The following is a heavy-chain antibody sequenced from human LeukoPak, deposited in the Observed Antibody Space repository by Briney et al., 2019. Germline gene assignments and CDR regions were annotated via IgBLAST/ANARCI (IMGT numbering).Heavy chain of an antibody. J-gene: IGHJ4*02. CDR2: ISGSGDNT. V-gene: IGHV3-23*01. CDR1: GFTFSRNA. D-gene: IGHD2-15*01. CDR3: AYCSGGDCYAGLDY. Sequence: GGSLRLACAASGFTFSRNAMNWVRQAPGRGLEWVSEISGSGDNTYYADSVRGRFTISRDNSKNTLYLQMNSLRAEDTAVYYCAYCSGGDCYAGLDYWGQGTLVTVSS.